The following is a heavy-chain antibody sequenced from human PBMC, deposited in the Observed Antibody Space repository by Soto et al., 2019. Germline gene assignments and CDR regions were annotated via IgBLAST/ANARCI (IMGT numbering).Heavy chain of an antibody. D-gene: IGHD3-10*01. J-gene: IGHJ5*02. CDR1: GFSLSTTGVG. CDR2: IYWDDDK. Sequence: QITLKESGPTLVRPTQTLTLTCTFSGFSLSTTGVGVGWIRQPPGKALEWLALIYWDDDKRYSPSLKSRLTITKDTSKNEVILTMTNMDPVDTATYYCAHRLRDYGLGRERANYYDPWGHGTLVTVSS. CDR3: AHRLRDYGLGRERANYYDP. V-gene: IGHV2-5*02.